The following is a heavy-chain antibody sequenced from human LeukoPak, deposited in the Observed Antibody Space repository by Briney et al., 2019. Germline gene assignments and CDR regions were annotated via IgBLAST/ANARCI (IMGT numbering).Heavy chain of an antibody. CDR1: GFTFSSYG. Sequence: GGSLRLSRAASGFTFSSYGMHWVRQAPGKGLKWVAFIRYDGSNKYYADSVKGRFTISRDNSKNTLYLQMNSPRAEDTAVYYCAKVSRITIFGVVIKVGYYYMDVWGKGTTVTVSS. D-gene: IGHD3-3*01. V-gene: IGHV3-30*02. CDR3: AKVSRITIFGVVIKVGYYYMDV. J-gene: IGHJ6*03. CDR2: IRYDGSNK.